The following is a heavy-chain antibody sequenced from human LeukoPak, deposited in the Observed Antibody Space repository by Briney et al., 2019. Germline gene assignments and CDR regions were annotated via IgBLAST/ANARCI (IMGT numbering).Heavy chain of an antibody. CDR1: GYRFTTHW. Sequence: GESLKISCQGSGYRFTTHWIGWVRPMPGQGLEWMGIIFPGDSETLYSPSLEGQVTIAADKSINTAYLQWSSLKASDTATYYCATSESQTKFDYWGQGTLVTVSS. D-gene: IGHD1/OR15-1a*01. J-gene: IGHJ4*02. CDR2: IFPGDSET. CDR3: ATSESQTKFDY. V-gene: IGHV5-51*01.